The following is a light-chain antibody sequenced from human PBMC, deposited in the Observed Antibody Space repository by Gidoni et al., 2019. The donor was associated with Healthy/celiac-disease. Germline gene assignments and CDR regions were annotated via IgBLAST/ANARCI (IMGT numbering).Light chain of an antibody. CDR1: QSVLYSSNNKNY. CDR3: QQYYSTPPT. J-gene: IGKJ4*01. V-gene: IGKV4-1*01. CDR2: WAS. Sequence: IVMTQSPDSLAVSLGERATINCKSSQSVLYSSNNKNYLAWYQQKPGQPPKLLIYWASTRESGVPDRFSGSGSGTDFTPTISSLQAEDVAVYYCQQYYSTPPTFXGXTKVEIK.